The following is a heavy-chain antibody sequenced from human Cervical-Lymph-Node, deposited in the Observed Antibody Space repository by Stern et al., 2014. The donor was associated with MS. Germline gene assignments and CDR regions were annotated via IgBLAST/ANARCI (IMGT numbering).Heavy chain of an antibody. CDR3: ATLSYSSLDY. CDR2: ISESGTII. D-gene: IGHD3-10*01. J-gene: IGHJ4*02. CDR1: GFTFTDYY. Sequence: VHLVESGGDLVKPGGSLRLSCAASGFTFTDYYMSWIRQAPGKGLEWISYISESGTIIYYADSVKGRFAISRDNAKNSVFLQMNSLRAEDTAVYYCATLSYSSLDYWGLGTLVTVSS. V-gene: IGHV3-11*01.